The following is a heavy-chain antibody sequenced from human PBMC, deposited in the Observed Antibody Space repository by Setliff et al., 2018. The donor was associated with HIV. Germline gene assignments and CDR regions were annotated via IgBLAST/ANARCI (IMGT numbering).Heavy chain of an antibody. Sequence: SVKVSCKASGGTFSSYGISWVRQAPGQGLEWMGRIIPIFDSPNYAQNFQDRVTITADKSTNTAYMELSSLRSEDTAVYYCARDQGSSTWYYFDYWGQGTLVTVSS. CDR3: ARDQGSSTWYYFDY. J-gene: IGHJ4*02. CDR2: IIPIFDSP. D-gene: IGHD6-13*01. CDR1: GGTFSSYG. V-gene: IGHV1-69*06.